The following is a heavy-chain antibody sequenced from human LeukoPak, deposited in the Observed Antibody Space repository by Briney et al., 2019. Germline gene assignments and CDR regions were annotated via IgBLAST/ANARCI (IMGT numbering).Heavy chain of an antibody. D-gene: IGHD1-1*01. V-gene: IGHV3-30-3*01. CDR1: GVTFSSHA. CDR2: MSYDGSKI. J-gene: IGHJ6*02. CDR3: ARDWNLDV. Sequence: PGSSLTLSCAASGVTFSSHALHWVREAPGKGLEWVAFMSYDGSKIYYAHSVKGRFTISRDNSKNTLYLQMNSLKAEDTAVYSCARDWNLDVWGQGTTVTVSS.